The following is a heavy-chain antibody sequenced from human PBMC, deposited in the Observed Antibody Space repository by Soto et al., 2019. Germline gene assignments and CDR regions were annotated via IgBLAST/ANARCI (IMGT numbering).Heavy chain of an antibody. J-gene: IGHJ6*02. CDR2: ISASNGNT. CDR3: ARRCSSTSCYGLEAADGMDV. D-gene: IGHD2-2*01. Sequence: QVQLVQSGAEVKKPGASVKVSCKASGYTFTSYGISWVRQAPGQGLEWMGWISASNGNTNYEQKLQGRVTMTTDTSTSTAYMERRSLRADDTAVYYCARRCSSTSCYGLEAADGMDVWGQGTTVTVSS. V-gene: IGHV1-18*01. CDR1: GYTFTSYG.